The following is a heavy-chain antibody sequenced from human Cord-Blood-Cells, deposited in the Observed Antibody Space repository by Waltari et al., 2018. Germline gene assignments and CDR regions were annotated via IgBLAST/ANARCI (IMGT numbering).Heavy chain of an antibody. CDR3: ARDLSGYDSDV. CDR2: INPNRGGT. D-gene: IGHD5-12*01. Sequence: QVQLVQSGAEVKKPGASVKVSCKASGYTLTGYYLHWVRQAPGQGLEWMGRINPNRGGTNYAQKFQGRVTMTRDTSISTAYMERSRLRSDDTAVYYCARDLSGYDSDVWGQGTTVTVSS. CDR1: GYTLTGYY. J-gene: IGHJ6*02. V-gene: IGHV1-2*06.